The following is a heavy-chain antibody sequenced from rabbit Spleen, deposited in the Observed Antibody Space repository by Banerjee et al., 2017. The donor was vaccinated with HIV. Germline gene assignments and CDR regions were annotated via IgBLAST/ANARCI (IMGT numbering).Heavy chain of an antibody. CDR1: GFSFSSRYY. CDR3: ARDLPGVIGWNFSL. V-gene: IGHV1S45*01. CDR2: INSFSGRP. Sequence: QGQLEESGGDLVKPEGSLTLTCTASGFSFSSRYYMCWVRQAPGKGLEWIACINSFSGRPVYATWVNGRFTISKASWTTVTLHMTGLTAADTATYFCARDLPGVIGWNFSLWGPGTLVTVS. J-gene: IGHJ4*01. D-gene: IGHD1-1*01.